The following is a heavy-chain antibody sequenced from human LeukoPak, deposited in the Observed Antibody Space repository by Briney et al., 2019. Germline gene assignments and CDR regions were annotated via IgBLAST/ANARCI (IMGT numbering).Heavy chain of an antibody. Sequence: PSETLSLTCAVYDGSFSGYYWSWIRQPPGKGLEWIGEINHSGSTNYNPSLKSRVTISVDTSKNQFSLKLSSVTAADTAVYYCARRVVVVPAAILQSRYFDLWGRGTLVTVSS. J-gene: IGHJ2*01. CDR3: ARRVVVVPAAILQSRYFDL. CDR2: INHSGST. V-gene: IGHV4-34*01. CDR1: DGSFSGYY. D-gene: IGHD2-2*01.